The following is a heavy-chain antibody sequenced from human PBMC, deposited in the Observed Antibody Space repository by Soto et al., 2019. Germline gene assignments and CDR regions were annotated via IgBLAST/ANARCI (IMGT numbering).Heavy chain of an antibody. V-gene: IGHV1-69*16. Sequence: QVQLVQSGAEVKKPGSSVKVSCKASGDTFSTYTITWMRQAPGQELEWMGGILPRPATSNYAQKFQGRVTITADESTNTAYMELSSLRAEDTAVYYCAREGLVLVPPTVNSDYYYYAMDVWGQGTTVTVSS. D-gene: IGHD2-2*01. CDR1: GDTFSTYT. CDR3: AREGLVLVPPTVNSDYYYYAMDV. CDR2: ILPRPATS. J-gene: IGHJ6*02.